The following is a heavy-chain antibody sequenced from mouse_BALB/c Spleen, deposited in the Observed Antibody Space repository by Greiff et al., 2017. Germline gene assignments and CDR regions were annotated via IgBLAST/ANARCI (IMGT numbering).Heavy chain of an antibody. V-gene: IGHV1-9*01. CDR3: ARIGGLRYYFDY. Sequence: QVQLQQSGAELMKPGASVKISCKATGYTFSSYWIEWVKQRPGHGLEWIGEILPGSGSTNYNEKFKGKATFTADTSSNTAYMQLSSLTSEDSAVYYCARIGGLRYYFDYWGQGTTLTVSS. D-gene: IGHD2-2*01. CDR1: GYTFSSYW. CDR2: ILPGSGST. J-gene: IGHJ2*01.